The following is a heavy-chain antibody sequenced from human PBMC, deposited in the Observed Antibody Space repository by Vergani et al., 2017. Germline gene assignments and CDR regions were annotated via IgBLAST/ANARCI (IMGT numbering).Heavy chain of an antibody. CDR1: GFTFSACP. CDR2: ISARYPST. CDR3: ARLSYDTTPYLQGGYDC. Sequence: QLVESGGGWVQPGGSLRLTCVVSGFTFSACPMTWVRQAPGKGLEWVSAISARYPSTYYADSVKGRFTISRDNSKNMLYLQMNSLRAEATAVYYCARLSYDTTPYLQGGYDCWGQGTLVSVSS. V-gene: IGHV3-23*04. J-gene: IGHJ4*02. D-gene: IGHD3-22*01.